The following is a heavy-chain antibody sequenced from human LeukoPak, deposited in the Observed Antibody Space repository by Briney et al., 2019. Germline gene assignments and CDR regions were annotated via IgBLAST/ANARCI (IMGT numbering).Heavy chain of an antibody. Sequence: GGSLRLSCAASGFTFSSYSMNWVRQAPGKGLEWVSSISSSSSYIYYADSVKGRFTISRDNAKNSLYLQMNSLRAGDTAVYYCARETDYYDSSGYYTPYFDYWGQGTLVTVSS. CDR2: ISSSSSYI. D-gene: IGHD3-22*01. J-gene: IGHJ4*02. CDR3: ARETDYYDSSGYYTPYFDY. V-gene: IGHV3-21*01. CDR1: GFTFSSYS.